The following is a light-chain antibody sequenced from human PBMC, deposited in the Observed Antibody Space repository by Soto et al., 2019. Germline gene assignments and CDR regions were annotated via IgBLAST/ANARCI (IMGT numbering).Light chain of an antibody. CDR2: RAS. Sequence: IGMTQSPATLSVSPGERATLSCRASQTIYSNVAWYQQRPGQPPRLLIYRASSRATGIPARFSGSGSGTDFTLTIKSLQSEDFAVYYCQQYQTLWTFGQGTKLDI. CDR1: QTIYSN. V-gene: IGKV3-15*01. CDR3: QQYQTLWT. J-gene: IGKJ1*01.